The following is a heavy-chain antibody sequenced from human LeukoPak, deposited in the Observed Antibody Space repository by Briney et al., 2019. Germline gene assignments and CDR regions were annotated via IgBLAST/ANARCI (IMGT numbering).Heavy chain of an antibody. J-gene: IGHJ4*02. D-gene: IGHD5-12*01. Sequence: GASVKVSCKASGYTFTSYDINWVRQATGQGLEWMGWMNPNSGNTGYAQKFQGRVTMTRNTSISTAYMELSSLRSEDTAVYYCARTVRQGDIVATIHFDYWGQGTLVTVSS. V-gene: IGHV1-8*01. CDR3: ARTVRQGDIVATIHFDY. CDR1: GYTFTSYD. CDR2: MNPNSGNT.